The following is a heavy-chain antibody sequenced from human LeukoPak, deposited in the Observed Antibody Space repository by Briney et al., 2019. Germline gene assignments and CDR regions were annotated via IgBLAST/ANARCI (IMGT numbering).Heavy chain of an antibody. V-gene: IGHV5-51*01. CDR3: ARRVWDHSSWYLDAFDI. CDR2: IYPGDSDT. Sequence: KPGASLKISCKGSGSRFTSYWIGWVRQLPGKGLEWMGIIYPGDSDTRYSPSLQGQVTISADKSISTAYLQWSSLKASDTAMYYCARRVWDHSSWYLDAFDIWGQGTMVTVSS. CDR1: GSRFTSYW. D-gene: IGHD6-13*01. J-gene: IGHJ3*02.